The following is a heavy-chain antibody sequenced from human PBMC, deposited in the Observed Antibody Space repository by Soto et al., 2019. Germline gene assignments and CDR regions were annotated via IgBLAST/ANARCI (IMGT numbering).Heavy chain of an antibody. CDR1: GINYNTYA. Sequence: QVQLVQSGAEMKKPGASVKLSCKTSGINYNTYAIHWVRQAPGQGREWMGWINDGNGATRYSQNFQGTVTLTRDTPTSPVYIDLDILKSEDTGVYYCSRAISRYVTWGQGTLVTVSS. CDR2: INDGNGAT. J-gene: IGHJ4*02. D-gene: IGHD5-12*01. V-gene: IGHV1-3*01. CDR3: SRAISRYVT.